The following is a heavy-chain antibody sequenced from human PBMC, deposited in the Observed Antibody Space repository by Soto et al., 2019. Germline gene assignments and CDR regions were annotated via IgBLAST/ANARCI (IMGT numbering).Heavy chain of an antibody. V-gene: IGHV5-10-1*01. CDR1: GYSFTSYW. Sequence: RGESLKISCKGSGYSFTSYWISWVRQMPGKGLEWMGRIDPSDSYTNYSPSFQGHVTISADKSISTAYLQWSSLKASDTAMYYCARQSDCSGGSCYLFYYYGMDVWGQGTTVTVSS. J-gene: IGHJ6*02. D-gene: IGHD2-15*01. CDR3: ARQSDCSGGSCYLFYYYGMDV. CDR2: IDPSDSYT.